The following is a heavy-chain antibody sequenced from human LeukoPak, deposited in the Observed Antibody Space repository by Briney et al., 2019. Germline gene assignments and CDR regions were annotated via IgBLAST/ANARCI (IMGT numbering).Heavy chain of an antibody. V-gene: IGHV3-21*01. CDR2: ISSSSSYI. Sequence: GGSLRLSCAASGFTYSSYSMNWVRQAPGKGREWVSSISSSSSYIYYADSVKGRFTISRDNAKNSLYLQMNSLRAEDTAVYYCASGYCSSTSCYRGYAFDIWGQGTMVTVSS. CDR3: ASGYCSSTSCYRGYAFDI. CDR1: GFTYSSYS. D-gene: IGHD2-2*02. J-gene: IGHJ3*02.